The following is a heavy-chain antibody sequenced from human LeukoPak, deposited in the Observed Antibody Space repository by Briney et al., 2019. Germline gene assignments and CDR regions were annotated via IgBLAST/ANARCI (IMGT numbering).Heavy chain of an antibody. V-gene: IGHV3-23*01. CDR3: AKGYCSSTSCWVDAFDI. Sequence: PGESLRLSCAASGFTFNNYNMNWVRQAPGKALEWVSAISGSGGSTYYADSVKGRFTISRDNSKNTLYLQMNSLRAEDTAVYYCAKGYCSSTSCWVDAFDIWGQGTMVTVSS. CDR1: GFTFNNYN. D-gene: IGHD2-2*01. CDR2: ISGSGGST. J-gene: IGHJ3*02.